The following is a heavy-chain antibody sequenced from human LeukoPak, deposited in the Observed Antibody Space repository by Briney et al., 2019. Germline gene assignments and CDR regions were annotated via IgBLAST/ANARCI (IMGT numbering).Heavy chain of an antibody. CDR1: GFTFSSYA. V-gene: IGHV3-23*01. D-gene: IGHD3-10*01. CDR3: AKHYYGSGSYDY. J-gene: IGHJ4*02. Sequence: PGGSLRLSCAASGFTFSSYAMSWVRQAPGKGLEWVSAISGSGGSTYYADSVKGRFTISRDNSTNTLYLQMNSLRAEDTAVYYCAKHYYGSGSYDYWGQGTLVTVSS. CDR2: ISGSGGST.